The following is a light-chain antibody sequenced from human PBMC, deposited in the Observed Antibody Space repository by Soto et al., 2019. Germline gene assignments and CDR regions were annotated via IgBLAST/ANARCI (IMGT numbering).Light chain of an antibody. CDR3: QQRYNWPTT. CDR1: QSVGTY. J-gene: IGKJ2*01. CDR2: DAS. Sequence: EIVLTQSPATLSLSPGEIATLSCSASQSVGTYLAWYQHNPGQAPRLLIYDASNRATGIPARFSGSGSGTDFTLTISSPEPEDFAVYYCQQRYNWPTTFGQGTKLEIK. V-gene: IGKV3-11*01.